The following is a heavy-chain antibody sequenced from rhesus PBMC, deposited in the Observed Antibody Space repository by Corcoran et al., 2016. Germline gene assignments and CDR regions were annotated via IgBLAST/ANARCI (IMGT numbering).Heavy chain of an antibody. V-gene: IGHV1-198*02. CDR2: IIPLVGVT. D-gene: IGHD6-25*01. Sequence: QVQLVQSGAEVKKPGASVKVSCKASGFTFGSYAISWVRQAPGKGLEWMVVIIPLVGVTKYAEKLQGRVTLTAEPSTSTAYMELSSLRSEDTAVYYCARGVWFGIAAAGIVLDAFDFWGQGLRVTVSS. J-gene: IGHJ3*01. CDR3: ARGVWFGIAAAGIVLDAFDF. CDR1: GFTFGSYA.